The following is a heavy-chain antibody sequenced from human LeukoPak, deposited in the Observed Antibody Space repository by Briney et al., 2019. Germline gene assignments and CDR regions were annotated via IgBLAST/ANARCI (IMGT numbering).Heavy chain of an antibody. Sequence: PGGSLRLSCAASGFTFSSYAMSWVRQAPGKGLEWVSAISGSGGSTYYADSVKGRFTISRDDSKNTLYLQMNSLRAEDTAVYYCANRGLGTGAFDYWGQGTLVTVSS. D-gene: IGHD1-26*01. CDR2: ISGSGGST. J-gene: IGHJ4*02. CDR3: ANRGLGTGAFDY. CDR1: GFTFSSYA. V-gene: IGHV3-23*01.